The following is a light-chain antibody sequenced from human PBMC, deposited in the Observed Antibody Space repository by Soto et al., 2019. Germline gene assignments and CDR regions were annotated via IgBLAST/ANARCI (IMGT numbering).Light chain of an antibody. Sequence: DIQMTQSPSTLPASVGDRVTITCRASQSISTWLAWYQQKPGKAPKLLIYKASSLESGVPSRVSGSGSGTEFTLTISSLQPDDFATYYCQQYNSYTLTFGGGTKVDIK. CDR3: QQYNSYTLT. V-gene: IGKV1-5*03. J-gene: IGKJ4*01. CDR1: QSISTW. CDR2: KAS.